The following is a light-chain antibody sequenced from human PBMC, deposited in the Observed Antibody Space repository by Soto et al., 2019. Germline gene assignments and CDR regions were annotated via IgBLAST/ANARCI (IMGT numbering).Light chain of an antibody. CDR2: KAS. CDR3: QQYNSYSRT. J-gene: IGKJ1*01. Sequence: IQMTQSPSTLSASVGDRVTITGRASQSISSWLAWYQQTPGKAPKLVIYKASSLESGVPSRFRGRGSGTDFTLTISSLQPEDFETYYCQQYNSYSRTFGQGTKVDIK. V-gene: IGKV1-5*03. CDR1: QSISSW.